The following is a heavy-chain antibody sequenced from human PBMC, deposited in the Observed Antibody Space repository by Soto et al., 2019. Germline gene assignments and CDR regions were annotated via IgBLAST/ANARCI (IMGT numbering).Heavy chain of an antibody. CDR3: AKSFLWFGELYYMDV. CDR1: GFTFSSYG. D-gene: IGHD3-10*01. CDR2: ISYDGSNK. V-gene: IGHV3-30*18. Sequence: PGGSLRLSCAASGFTFSSYGMHWVRQAPGKGLEWVAVISYDGSNKYYADSVKGRFTISRDNSKNTLYLQMNSLRAEDTAVYYCAKSFLWFGELYYMDVWGKGTTVTVSS. J-gene: IGHJ6*03.